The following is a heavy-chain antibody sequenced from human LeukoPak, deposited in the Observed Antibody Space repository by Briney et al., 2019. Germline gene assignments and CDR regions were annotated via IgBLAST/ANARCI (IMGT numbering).Heavy chain of an antibody. CDR2: IIGSSGST. D-gene: IGHD5-18*01. Sequence: GGSLRLSCVASGFSFNNYAMNWVRQAPGKGLEWVSLIIGSSGSTFYADSVKGRFTISRDKSKNTLYLQMNSLRAEDTAVYYCARDTAKQVWGKGTTVTVSS. J-gene: IGHJ6*04. V-gene: IGHV3-23*01. CDR3: ARDTAKQV. CDR1: GFSFNNYA.